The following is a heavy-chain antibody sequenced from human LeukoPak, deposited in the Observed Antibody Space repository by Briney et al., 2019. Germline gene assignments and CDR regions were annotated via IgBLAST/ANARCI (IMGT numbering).Heavy chain of an antibody. D-gene: IGHD1-1*01. V-gene: IGHV3-33*01. Sequence: GGSLRLSCAASGFTFSSYGMHWVRQAPGKGLEWVAVIWYDGSNKYYADSVKGRFTISRDNSKNTLYLQMNSLRAEDTAVYYCASYLQRGLDAFDIWGQGTMVTVSS. CDR1: GFTFSSYG. CDR3: ASYLQRGLDAFDI. CDR2: IWYDGSNK. J-gene: IGHJ3*02.